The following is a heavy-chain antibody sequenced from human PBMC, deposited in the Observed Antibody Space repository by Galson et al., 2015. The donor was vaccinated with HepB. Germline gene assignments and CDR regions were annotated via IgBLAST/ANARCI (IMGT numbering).Heavy chain of an antibody. CDR1: GFTFSDYY. J-gene: IGHJ4*02. CDR2: TSSSTIYT. Sequence: SLRLSCAASGFTFSDYYMSWIRQAPGKGLEWLSYTSSSTIYTNYADSVKDRFTISRDNVKNSMYLQMNSLRAEDTAVYYCARVADSDYGDHAHFDSWGLGTLVTVSS. V-gene: IGHV3-11*06. D-gene: IGHD4-17*01. CDR3: ARVADSDYGDHAHFDS.